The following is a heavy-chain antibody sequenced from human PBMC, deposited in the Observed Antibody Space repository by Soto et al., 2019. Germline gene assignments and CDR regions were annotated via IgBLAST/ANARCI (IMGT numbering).Heavy chain of an antibody. D-gene: IGHD6-13*01. V-gene: IGHV1-69*13. J-gene: IGHJ6*02. Sequence: SVKVSCKASGGTFSSYAISWVRQAPGQGLEWMGGVIPIFGTANYAQKFQGRVTITADESTSTAYMELSSLRSEDTAVYYCARETGIAAAGTWLSYYYGMDVWGQGTTVTVSS. CDR2: VIPIFGTA. CDR3: ARETGIAAAGTWLSYYYGMDV. CDR1: GGTFSSYA.